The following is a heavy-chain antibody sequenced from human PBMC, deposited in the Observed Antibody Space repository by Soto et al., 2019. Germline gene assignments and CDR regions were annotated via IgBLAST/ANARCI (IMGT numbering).Heavy chain of an antibody. V-gene: IGHV5-51*01. CDR2: IFPIDFDF. CDR3: ARLVSLLQPIDS. J-gene: IGHJ5*01. CDR1: GYTFTNYL. Sequence: LGESLKISCQTSGYTFTNYLIGWVRQMPGGGLEWLGLIFPIDFDFRYSPSFEGQVTISADRSTATAFLQWRSPEASDSALYFCARLVSLLQPIDSWGQGTPVTVS. D-gene: IGHD4-4*01.